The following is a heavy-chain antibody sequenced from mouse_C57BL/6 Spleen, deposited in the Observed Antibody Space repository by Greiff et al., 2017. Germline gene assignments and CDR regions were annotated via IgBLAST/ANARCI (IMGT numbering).Heavy chain of an antibody. CDR2: IYPGSGST. CDR1: GYTFTSYW. Sequence: QVQLQQPGAELVKPGASVKMSCKASGYTFTSYWITWVKQRPGQGLEWIGDIYPGSGSTNYNEKFKSKATLTVDTSSSTAYMQLSSLTSEDSAVYYCARTAQATGFWFAYWGQGTLVTVSA. D-gene: IGHD3-2*02. V-gene: IGHV1-55*01. CDR3: ARTAQATGFWFAY. J-gene: IGHJ3*01.